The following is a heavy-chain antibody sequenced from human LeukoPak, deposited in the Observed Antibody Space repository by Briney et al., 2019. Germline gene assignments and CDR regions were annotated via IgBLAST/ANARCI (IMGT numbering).Heavy chain of an antibody. J-gene: IGHJ3*02. CDR1: GFPFSSYW. CDR2: IKQDGREK. V-gene: IGHV3-7*01. Sequence: TGGSLRLSCVASGFPFSSYWMTWVRQAPGKGLEWVANIKQDGREKYYVDSVKGRFTISRDNAHNSLYLQMNSLRVEDTAVYYCARKKEDAFDIWGQGTMVTVSS. CDR3: ARKKEDAFDI.